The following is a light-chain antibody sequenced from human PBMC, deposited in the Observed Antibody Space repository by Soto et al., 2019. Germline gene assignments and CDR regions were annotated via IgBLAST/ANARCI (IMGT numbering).Light chain of an antibody. CDR2: GAS. CDR3: QQYNNWPRT. J-gene: IGKJ1*01. CDR1: QSVSSN. Sequence: EIAMTQSPATLSVSPGERATLSCRASQSVSSNLAWYQQKPGQAPRLLIYGASTRATGIPARFSGSGSGTEFTLTISSLQSEDFAVYYCQQYNNWPRTFGQGNKVEI. V-gene: IGKV3-15*01.